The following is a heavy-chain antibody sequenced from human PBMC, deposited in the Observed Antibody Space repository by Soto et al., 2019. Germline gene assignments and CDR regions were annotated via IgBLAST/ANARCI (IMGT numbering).Heavy chain of an antibody. CDR2: TYWNDDT. CDR1: GFSLSTGGVG. J-gene: IGHJ5*02. D-gene: IGHD4-17*01. V-gene: IGHV2-5*01. Sequence: QITLKESGPTLVKPTQTLTLTCTFSGFSLSTGGVGVGWIRQPPGKALEWLAVTYWNDDTRYSPSLKSRLTITKDTSKNQVILTMTNMDPVHTATYSCAHRGYGDYQRDNWFDPWGKGTLVTVSS. CDR3: AHRGYGDYQRDNWFDP.